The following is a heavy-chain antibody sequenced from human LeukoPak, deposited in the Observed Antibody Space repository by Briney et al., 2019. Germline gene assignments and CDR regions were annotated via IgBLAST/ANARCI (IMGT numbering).Heavy chain of an antibody. CDR1: VSTLNTYW. CDR2: LKQDGSDK. J-gene: IGHJ4*02. CDR3: ARETRGTVGSY. V-gene: IGHV3-7*05. D-gene: IGHD4-23*01. Sequence: GGSLRLSCAASVSTLNTYWMTWFRQTPGKGLEWVASLKQDGSDKYYVDSVKGRFTISRDNDENSLYLQMNSLRAEDTAVYYCARETRGTVGSYWGRGTLVTVSS.